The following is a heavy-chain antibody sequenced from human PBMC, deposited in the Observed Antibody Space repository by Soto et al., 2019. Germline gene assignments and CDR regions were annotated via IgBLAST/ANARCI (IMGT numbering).Heavy chain of an antibody. Sequence: GGSLRLSCAASGFTFSSYAMSWVRQAPGEGLEWVSAISGSGGSTYYADSVRGRFTISRDNSKNTLYLQMNSLRAEDTAVYYCAKVGSGYYYDSSGYWDDAFDIWGQGTMVTVSS. J-gene: IGHJ3*02. CDR3: AKVGSGYYYDSSGYWDDAFDI. CDR2: ISGSGGST. CDR1: GFTFSSYA. V-gene: IGHV3-23*01. D-gene: IGHD3-22*01.